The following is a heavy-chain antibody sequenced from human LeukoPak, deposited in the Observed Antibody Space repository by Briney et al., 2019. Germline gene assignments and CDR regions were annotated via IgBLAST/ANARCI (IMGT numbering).Heavy chain of an antibody. Sequence: GGSLRLSCAASRFTFNNYAMSWVRQAPGKGLEWVSVISGSGGSTYYTDSVKGRFTISRDNSKNTLYLQMNSLRAEDTAVYYCAKGAQQLVYWVDYWGQGTLVTVSS. CDR1: RFTFNNYA. V-gene: IGHV3-23*01. CDR2: ISGSGGST. CDR3: AKGAQQLVYWVDY. D-gene: IGHD6-13*01. J-gene: IGHJ4*02.